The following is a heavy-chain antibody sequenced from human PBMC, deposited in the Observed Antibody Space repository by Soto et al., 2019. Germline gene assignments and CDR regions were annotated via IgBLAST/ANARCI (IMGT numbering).Heavy chain of an antibody. Sequence: GASVKVSCKASGYSLTIYYMHGVLRAPGQGLDGMGITNPSDGSTNYAQKFRGRVTMTSDTSTGTVYMEMSSLRSEDTAMYYCARSYVTSRPIDFWGQGTLVTVSS. V-gene: IGHV1-46*01. CDR1: GYSLTIYY. CDR3: ARSYVTSRPIDF. D-gene: IGHD3-10*02. J-gene: IGHJ4*02. CDR2: TNPSDGST.